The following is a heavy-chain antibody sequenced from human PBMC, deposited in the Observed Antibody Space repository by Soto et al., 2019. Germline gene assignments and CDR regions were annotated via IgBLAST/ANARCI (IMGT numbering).Heavy chain of an antibody. J-gene: IGHJ3*02. CDR1: GGTFSSYA. V-gene: IGHV1-69*01. Sequence: QVQLVQSGAEVKKPGSSVKVSCKASGGTFSSYAISWVRQAPGQGLEWMGGIIPIFGTANYAPKFQGRVTITGDESTSTAYMELSSLRSEDTAVYYCARTLPLRNCGVDCYNAFDIWGQGTMVTVSS. CDR3: ARTLPLRNCGVDCYNAFDI. CDR2: IIPIFGTA. D-gene: IGHD2-21*02.